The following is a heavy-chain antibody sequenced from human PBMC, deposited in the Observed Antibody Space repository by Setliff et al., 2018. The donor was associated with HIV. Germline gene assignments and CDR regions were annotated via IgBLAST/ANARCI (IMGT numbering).Heavy chain of an antibody. CDR3: ARDKTYCNYSRCSRAGWYFDL. Sequence: PSETLSLTCTVSGASVRGGDHWSWIRQPPGKGLEWIGYFSYVDEPYINYLEYFNPSLKSRLAFSLDKSQNQFSLTLTSVTAADTAVYYCARDKTYCNYSRCSRAGWYFDLWGRGTLVTVSS. V-gene: IGHV4-61*08. J-gene: IGHJ2*01. D-gene: IGHD2-2*01. CDR2: FSYVDEP. CDR1: GASVRGGDH.